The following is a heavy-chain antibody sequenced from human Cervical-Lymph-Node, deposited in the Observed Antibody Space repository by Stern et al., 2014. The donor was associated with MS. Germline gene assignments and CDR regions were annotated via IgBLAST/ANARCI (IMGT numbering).Heavy chain of an antibody. Sequence: VQLVQSGAELKEPGGSLKISCKTSGYNFINYWIAWVRQVPGKGLEWSGIIDPEDSNIRYSPSCQGHVTMSVDKSKTTAYLQWKSLKATDTAVYYGARWSVACDYWGQGALITVSS. D-gene: IGHD2-21*01. CDR3: ARWSVACDY. CDR1: GYNFINYW. J-gene: IGHJ4*02. CDR2: IDPEDSNI. V-gene: IGHV5-51*03.